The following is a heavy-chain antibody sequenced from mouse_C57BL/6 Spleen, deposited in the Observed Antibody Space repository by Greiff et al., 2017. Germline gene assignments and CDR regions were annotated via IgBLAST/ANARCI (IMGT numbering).Heavy chain of an antibody. Sequence: ESGPGLVKPSQSLSLTCSFTGYSITSGYYWNWIRQFPGNKLEWMGYISYDGSNNYNPSLKNRISITRDTSKNQFFLKLNSVTTEDTATYYCARGLGGYYGYWYCDVWGTGTTVTVSS. CDR1: GYSITSGYY. D-gene: IGHD2-3*01. CDR3: ARGLGGYYGYWYCDV. CDR2: ISYDGSN. V-gene: IGHV3-6*01. J-gene: IGHJ1*03.